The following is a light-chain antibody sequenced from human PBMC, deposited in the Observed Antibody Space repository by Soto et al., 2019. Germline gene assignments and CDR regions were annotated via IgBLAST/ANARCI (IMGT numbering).Light chain of an antibody. J-gene: IGKJ1*01. CDR3: QQSLTPPT. CDR1: ESVTSS. V-gene: IGKV3-15*01. CDR2: AAS. Sequence: EIVMTQSPGTLSVSPGDRATLSCRARESVTSSLAGYQQKPGQRPRRLIYAASTRATDVPARFSGSGSGTDFPLPIGGLPPDDFAVSYCQQSLTPPTFGQGTNVDIK.